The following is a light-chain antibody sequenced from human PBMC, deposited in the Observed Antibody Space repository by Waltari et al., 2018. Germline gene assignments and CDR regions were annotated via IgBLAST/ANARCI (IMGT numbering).Light chain of an antibody. CDR3: QQYGSSPPIT. CDR2: GAS. V-gene: IGKV3-20*01. Sequence: EIVFTQSPGTLSLPPGERAPLSCRASQSVSSSYLAWYQQKPGQAPRLLIYGASSRATGIPDRFSGSGSGTDFTLTISRLEPEDFAVYYCQQYGSSPPITFGQGTRLEIK. CDR1: QSVSSSY. J-gene: IGKJ5*01.